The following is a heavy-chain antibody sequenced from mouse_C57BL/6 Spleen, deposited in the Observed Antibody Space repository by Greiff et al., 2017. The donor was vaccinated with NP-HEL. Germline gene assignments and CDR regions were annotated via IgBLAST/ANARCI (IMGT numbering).Heavy chain of an antibody. CDR1: GFTFSSYA. J-gene: IGHJ3*01. Sequence: EVHLVESGGGLVKPGGSLKLSCAASGFTFSSYAMSWVRQTPEKRLEWVATISDGGSYTYYPDNVKGRFTISRDNAKNNLYLQMSHLKSEDTAMYYCARDPRYDYDLAYWGQGTLVTVSA. CDR3: ARDPRYDYDLAY. CDR2: ISDGGSYT. D-gene: IGHD2-4*01. V-gene: IGHV5-4*01.